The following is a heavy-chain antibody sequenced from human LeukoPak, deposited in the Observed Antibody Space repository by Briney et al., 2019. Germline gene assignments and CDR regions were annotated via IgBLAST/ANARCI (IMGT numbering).Heavy chain of an antibody. CDR1: GYSISSGIY. CDR2: FYHTGTT. CDR3: TRVEEAYYFDN. V-gene: IGHV4-38-2*01. Sequence: SETLSLTCEESGYSISSGIYWGWIRQPPGKGLEWIGSFYHTGTTYYNPSLKSRVTISGDTSKTQSSRQVNPLTTAGSVVYYDTRVEEAYYFDNWGQGTLVTVSS. J-gene: IGHJ4*02.